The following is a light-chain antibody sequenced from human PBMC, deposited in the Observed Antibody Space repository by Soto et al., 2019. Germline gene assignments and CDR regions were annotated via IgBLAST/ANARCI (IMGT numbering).Light chain of an antibody. CDR3: QQTYSCPRT. CDR1: PDISSW. Sequence: EIQVTQSQSSVSASVGDSVTITCRASPDISSWLAWYQQKPGKAPNLLIYAASTMPSGVPSRFSGSGSGTDFTLTINSLQPEDIAAYYCQQTYSCPRTFGQGTKVAIK. V-gene: IGKV1-12*01. J-gene: IGKJ1*01. CDR2: AAS.